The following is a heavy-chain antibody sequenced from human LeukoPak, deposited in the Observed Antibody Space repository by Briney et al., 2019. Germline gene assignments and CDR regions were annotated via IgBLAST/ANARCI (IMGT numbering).Heavy chain of an antibody. CDR1: GFTFSSYA. Sequence: GSLRLSCAASGFTFSSYAMSWVRQAPGKGLEWVSAISGSGGSTYYAASVKGRFTISRDNSKNTLYLQINSLKTADTAVYYCTTDWGVVVTAPNYDLTGGDYWGQGTLVTVSS. CDR3: TTDWGVVVTAPNYDLTGGDY. V-gene: IGHV3-23*01. CDR2: ISGSGGST. D-gene: IGHD2-21*02. J-gene: IGHJ4*02.